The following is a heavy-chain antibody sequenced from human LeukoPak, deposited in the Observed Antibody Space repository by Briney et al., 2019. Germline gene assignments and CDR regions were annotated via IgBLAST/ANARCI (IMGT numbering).Heavy chain of an antibody. Sequence: GASVKVSCKASGYTFTGYYMHWVRQAPGQGLEWMGWINPNSGGTNYAQKFQGRVTMTRDTSISTAYKELSRLRSDDTAVYYCARARQRDSNYVGYWGQGTLVTVSS. CDR1: GYTFTGYY. D-gene: IGHD6-25*01. CDR3: ARARQRDSNYVGY. CDR2: INPNSGGT. V-gene: IGHV1-2*02. J-gene: IGHJ4*02.